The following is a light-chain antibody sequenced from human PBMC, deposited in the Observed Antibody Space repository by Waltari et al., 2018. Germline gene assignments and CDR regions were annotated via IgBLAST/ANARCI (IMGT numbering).Light chain of an antibody. J-gene: IGKJ3*01. V-gene: IGKV2-28*01. Sequence: IVMTQTPLSLPVTPGEPASISCRSSQSLLQSNGYNYLDWYLQKPGQSPQLLIYLGSSRASGVPDRFSGSGSGTDFTLKISRVEAEDVGIYYCMQALQTPFTFGPGTKVDVK. CDR1: QSLLQSNGYNY. CDR2: LGS. CDR3: MQALQTPFT.